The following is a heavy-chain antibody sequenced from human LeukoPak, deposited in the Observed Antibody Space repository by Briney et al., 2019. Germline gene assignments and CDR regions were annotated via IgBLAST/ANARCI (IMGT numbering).Heavy chain of an antibody. CDR1: GYTFRNYG. Sequence: ASVTVSCKASGYTFRNYGITWVRQAPGQGLEWMGWISAYNGNTNYAQKFQGRVTMTTDTSTTTAYMELRSLRSDDTAVYYCARGVGQTTGTTGGYYFDFWGQGTLVTVSS. V-gene: IGHV1-18*01. J-gene: IGHJ4*02. D-gene: IGHD1-1*01. CDR2: ISAYNGNT. CDR3: ARGVGQTTGTTGGYYFDF.